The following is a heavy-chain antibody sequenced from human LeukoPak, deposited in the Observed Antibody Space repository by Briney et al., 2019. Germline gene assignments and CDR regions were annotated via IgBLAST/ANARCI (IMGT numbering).Heavy chain of an antibody. CDR3: AKSPYYDFWSAYFDY. J-gene: IGHJ4*02. CDR2: ISGSGGST. D-gene: IGHD3-3*01. V-gene: IGHV3-23*01. CDR1: GFTFSSYA. Sequence: GGSLRLSCAASGFTFSSYAMSWVRQAPGKGLEWVSAISGSGGSTYYADSVKGRFTISRDNSKNTLYLQMNSLRAEDTAVYYRAKSPYYDFWSAYFDYWGQGTLVTVSS.